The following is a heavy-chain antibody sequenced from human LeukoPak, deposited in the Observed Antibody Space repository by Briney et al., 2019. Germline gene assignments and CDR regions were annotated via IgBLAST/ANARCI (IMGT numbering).Heavy chain of an antibody. CDR1: GYTLTTYY. Sequence: GASVTVSCKASGYTLTTYYMHWVRQAPGQDLEWMGIIIPSDGRTTFSQNFQGRVTITRDTSTSTVYMELSSLTSEDTAVYYCARARYAGNQIDYWGQGTLVTVSS. J-gene: IGHJ4*02. CDR2: IIPSDGRT. D-gene: IGHD2-8*01. CDR3: ARARYAGNQIDY. V-gene: IGHV1-46*01.